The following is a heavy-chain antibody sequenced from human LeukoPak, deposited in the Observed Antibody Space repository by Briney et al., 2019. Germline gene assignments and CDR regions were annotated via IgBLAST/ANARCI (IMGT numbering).Heavy chain of an antibody. V-gene: IGHV3-74*01. CDR3: ARVSYSSSWQNDY. CDR1: GFTFSSYW. D-gene: IGHD6-13*01. J-gene: IGHJ4*02. CDR2: INSDGSST. Sequence: PGGSLRLSCAASGFTFSSYWMHWVRQAPGKGLVWVSRINSDGSSTSYADSVKGRFTISRDNAKNTLYLQMNSLRAEDTAVYYCARVSYSSSWQNDYWGQGTLVTVSS.